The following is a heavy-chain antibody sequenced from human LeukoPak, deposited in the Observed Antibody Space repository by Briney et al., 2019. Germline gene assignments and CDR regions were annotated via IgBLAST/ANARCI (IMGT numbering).Heavy chain of an antibody. CDR3: ARGGPRRDGYNLDY. J-gene: IGHJ4*02. CDR2: VSSTGTT. CDR1: GGSISGYY. Sequence: SETLSLTCIVSGGSISGYYWSWTRQPPGKGLEYIGHVSSTGTTNNNPSLKSRVTISVDTSKNQFSMKLSSVTAADTAVYYCARGGPRRDGYNLDYWGLGTLVTVSS. V-gene: IGHV4-59*13. D-gene: IGHD5-24*01.